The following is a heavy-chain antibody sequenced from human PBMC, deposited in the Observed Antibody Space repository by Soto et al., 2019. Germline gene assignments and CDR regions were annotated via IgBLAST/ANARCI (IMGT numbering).Heavy chain of an antibody. V-gene: IGHV3-33*01. CDR1: GFTFSSYG. CDR3: SDCGSSAFDS. CDR2: IWYDGSNK. Sequence: PGGSLRLSCAASGFTFSSYGMHWVRQAPGKGLEWVAVIWYDGSNKYYADSVKGRFTISRDNSKNTLYLQMNSLRAEDTAVYYCSDCGSSAFDSWGQGTLVTVSS. D-gene: IGHD1-26*01. J-gene: IGHJ4*02.